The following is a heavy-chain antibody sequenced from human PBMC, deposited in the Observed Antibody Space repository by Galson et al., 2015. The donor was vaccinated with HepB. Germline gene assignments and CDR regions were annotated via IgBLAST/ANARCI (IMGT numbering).Heavy chain of an antibody. J-gene: IGHJ4*02. CDR3: AGRSGYGWLLRY. CDR1: GGSFSGYY. CDR2: INHSGST. Sequence: SETLSLTCAVYGGSFSGYYWSWIRQPPGKGLEWIGEINHSGSTNYNPSLKSRVTISVDTSKNQFSLKLSSVTAADTAVYYCAGRSGYGWLLRYWGQGTLVTVSS. V-gene: IGHV4-34*01. D-gene: IGHD3-22*01.